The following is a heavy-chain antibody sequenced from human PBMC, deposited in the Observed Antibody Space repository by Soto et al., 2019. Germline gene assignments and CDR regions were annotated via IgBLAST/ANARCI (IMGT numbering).Heavy chain of an antibody. Sequence: PGGSLRLSCAASGLTFNSYSMNWVRQAPGKGLEWVSSISSFSNYMYYTDSVKGRFTISRDNARNSLYLQMNSLRAEDTAVYYCARAGGYSITTPSPNPYVNDVWGRRTTDIGSA. CDR3: ARAGGYSITTPSPNPYVNDV. CDR2: ISSFSNYM. D-gene: IGHD6-13*01. V-gene: IGHV3-21*01. CDR1: GLTFNSYS. J-gene: IGHJ6*01.